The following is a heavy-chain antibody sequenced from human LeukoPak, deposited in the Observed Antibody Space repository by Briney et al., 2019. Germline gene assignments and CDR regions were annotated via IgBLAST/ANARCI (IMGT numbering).Heavy chain of an antibody. CDR3: ASQSHSENYADY. J-gene: IGHJ4*02. CDR2: IYYSGST. Sequence: PSETLSLTCTVSGGSISSGSYYWSWIRQPPGKGLGWIGSIYYSGSTYYNPSLKSRVTISVDTSKNQFSLKLSSVTAADTAVYYCASQSHSENYADYWGQGTLVTVSS. CDR1: GGSISSGSYY. V-gene: IGHV4-39*01.